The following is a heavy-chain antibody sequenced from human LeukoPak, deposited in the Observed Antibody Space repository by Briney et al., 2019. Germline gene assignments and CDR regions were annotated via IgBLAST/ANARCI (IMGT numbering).Heavy chain of an antibody. J-gene: IGHJ4*02. CDR1: GYSFTSYW. CDR2: IHPGDSDT. V-gene: IGHV5-51*01. CDR3: ARHEVTAAAGTEFDS. Sequence: GESLKISCKGSGYSFTSYWIAWVRQMPGKGLEWMGIIHPGDSDTRYSPSFQGQVTISADKSTSTAYLHWSTLKASDTAIYYCARHEVTAAAGTEFDSWGQGTLVTVSS. D-gene: IGHD6-13*01.